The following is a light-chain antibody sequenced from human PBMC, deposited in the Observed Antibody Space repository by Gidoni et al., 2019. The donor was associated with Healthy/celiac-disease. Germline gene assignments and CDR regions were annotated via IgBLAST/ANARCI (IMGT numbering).Light chain of an antibody. CDR2: GAS. CDR1: QICSSSY. Sequence: EIVLTQSPGTLSLSPGERATLSCMARQICSSSYLAWYQQKPGQAPRLLIYGASSMATGIPDRFSGSGSGTDFTLTISRLEPEDFAVYYCQQYGSSPLTFGGXTKVEIK. V-gene: IGKV3-20*01. CDR3: QQYGSSPLT. J-gene: IGKJ4*02.